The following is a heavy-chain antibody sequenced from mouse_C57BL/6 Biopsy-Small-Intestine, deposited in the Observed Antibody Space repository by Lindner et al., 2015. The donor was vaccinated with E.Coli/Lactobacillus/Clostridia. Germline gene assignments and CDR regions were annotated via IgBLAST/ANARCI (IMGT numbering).Heavy chain of an antibody. D-gene: IGHD3-2*02. CDR3: TSPDSSGYPAWFAY. CDR2: IYPGDGHT. Sequence: VQLQESGPELVKPGASVKISCKASGYAFSSSWMNWVKQRPGKGLEWIGRIYPGDGHTNYNGKFKGKATLTADKSSSTAYMQLSSLTSEDSAVYFCTSPDSSGYPAWFAYWGQGTLVTVSA. CDR1: GYAFSSSW. J-gene: IGHJ3*01. V-gene: IGHV1-82*01.